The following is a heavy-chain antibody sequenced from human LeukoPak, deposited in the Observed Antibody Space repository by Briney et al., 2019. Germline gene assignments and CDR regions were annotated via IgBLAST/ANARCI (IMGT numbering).Heavy chain of an antibody. CDR1: GVSISSSEW. CDR2: IHRDGRT. Sequence: PSETLSLTCAVSGVSISSSEWWIWVRQPPGQGLEWIGEIHRDGRTRYNPSLKSRVTMSMDYSKNQFSLSVTSVTAADTAIYYCGKTDIYFNPIDYWGPGSLITVSS. D-gene: IGHD3-9*01. J-gene: IGHJ4*02. V-gene: IGHV4-4*02. CDR3: GKTDIYFNPIDY.